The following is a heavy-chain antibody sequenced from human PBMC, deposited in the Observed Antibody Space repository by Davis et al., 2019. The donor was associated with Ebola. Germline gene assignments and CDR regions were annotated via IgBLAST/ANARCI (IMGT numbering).Heavy chain of an antibody. CDR2: IVVGSGNT. V-gene: IGHV1-58*02. CDR3: AASAGTVGKFDF. J-gene: IGHJ4*02. Sequence: AASVKVSCKAFGFTLSGSGMQWVRQARGQRLEWIGGIVVGSGNTNYAQKFRERLTLTRDMSTSTAYMELSSLRFEDTAVYYCAASAGTVGKFDFWGQGTLVTVSS. D-gene: IGHD1-14*01. CDR1: GFTLSGSG.